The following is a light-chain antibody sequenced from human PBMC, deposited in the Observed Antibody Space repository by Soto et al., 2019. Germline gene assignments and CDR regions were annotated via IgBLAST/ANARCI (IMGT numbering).Light chain of an antibody. J-gene: IGLJ1*01. CDR3: SSYTSSSTGV. Sequence: QSALTQPASVSGSPGQSITISCTGTSSDVGGYNYVSWYQQHPGKAPKLMIYEVSNRPSGVSNRFSVSKSGNTASLTISGLQAEDEADYYCSSYTSSSTGVFGTGTKLTVL. CDR2: EVS. V-gene: IGLV2-14*01. CDR1: SSDVGGYNY.